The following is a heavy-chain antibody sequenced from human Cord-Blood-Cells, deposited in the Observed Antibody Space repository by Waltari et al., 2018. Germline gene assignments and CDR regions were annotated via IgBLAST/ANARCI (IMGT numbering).Heavy chain of an antibody. V-gene: IGHV1-8*03. CDR1: GYTFTSYD. D-gene: IGHD7-27*01. CDR3: ARGSPNWGSGIYDY. J-gene: IGHJ4*02. Sequence: QMQLVQSGAEVKKPGASVKVSCQAPGYTFTSYDINWVRQANGQGPEWMGWMNPNSGNTCYAQKFQGRVTITRNTSISTAYMELSSLGSEDTAVYYCARGSPNWGSGIYDYWGQGTLVTVSS. CDR2: MNPNSGNT.